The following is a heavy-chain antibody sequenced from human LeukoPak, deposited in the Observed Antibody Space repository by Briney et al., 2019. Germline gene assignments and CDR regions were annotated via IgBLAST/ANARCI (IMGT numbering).Heavy chain of an antibody. D-gene: IGHD4-17*01. CDR1: GFTFSSYG. J-gene: IGHJ4*02. Sequence: PGGSLRLSCAASGFTFSSYGMHWVRQAPGKGLEWMAVISYDGSNKYYADSVKGRFTISRDNSKNTLYLQMNSLRAEDTAVYYCAKDRNDYGDCWESWGQGTLVTVSS. CDR3: AKDRNDYGDCWES. CDR2: ISYDGSNK. V-gene: IGHV3-30*18.